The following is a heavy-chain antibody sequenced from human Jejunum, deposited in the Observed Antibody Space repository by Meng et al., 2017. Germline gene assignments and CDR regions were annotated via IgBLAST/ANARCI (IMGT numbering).Heavy chain of an antibody. Sequence: GGSLRLSCAASGITFSKAWMSWVRQAPGKGLEWIGRIKSNSDGETTDYAAPVNGRFTISRDDSKNTLSLQMNSLKTEDTAVYYCTTDLELRGVPDCWGQGTLVTVSS. CDR3: TTDLELRGVPDC. CDR1: GITFSKAW. CDR2: IKSNSDGETT. J-gene: IGHJ4*02. D-gene: IGHD3-10*01. V-gene: IGHV3-15*01.